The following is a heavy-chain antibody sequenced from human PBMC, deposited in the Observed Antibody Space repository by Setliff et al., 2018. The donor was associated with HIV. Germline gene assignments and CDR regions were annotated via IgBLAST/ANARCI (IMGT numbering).Heavy chain of an antibody. V-gene: IGHV4-4*02. CDR2: VYHTGKT. J-gene: IGHJ5*02. Sequence: PSETLSLTCAVSGGSISTSNWWSWVRQPPGKGLEWIGEVYHTGKTNYNPSLKSRVTISVDTSKNQFSLKLSSVTAADTAVYYCARSPRLRGGHNWFDPWGQGTLVTVSS. CDR1: GGSISTSNW. CDR3: ARSPRLRGGHNWFDP. D-gene: IGHD4-17*01.